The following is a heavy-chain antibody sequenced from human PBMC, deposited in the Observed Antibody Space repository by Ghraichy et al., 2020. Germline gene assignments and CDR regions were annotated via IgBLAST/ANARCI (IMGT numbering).Heavy chain of an antibody. CDR2: IRYDGSNK. V-gene: IGHV3-30*02. CDR1: GFTFSSYG. Sequence: LTCAASGFTFSSYGMHWVRQAPGKGLEWVAFIRYDGSNKYYADSVKGRFTISRDNSKNTLYLQMNSLRAEDTAVYYCAKDRLIAVAGTLDYWGQGTLVTVSS. CDR3: AKDRLIAVAGTLDY. D-gene: IGHD6-19*01. J-gene: IGHJ4*02.